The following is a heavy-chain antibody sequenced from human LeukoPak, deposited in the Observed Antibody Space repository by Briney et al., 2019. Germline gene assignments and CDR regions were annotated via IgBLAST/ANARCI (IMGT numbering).Heavy chain of an antibody. CDR3: MAESSSPWEGY. CDR1: GFTFRRHW. V-gene: IGHV3-7*01. Sequence: PGGSLRLSCADSGFTFRRHWMDWVRQAPGKGLEWVANIKEDGSVKNYVDSVKGRFTISRDNAKNSLYLQMNSLRAEDTAVYYCMAESSSPWEGYWGQGTLVTVSS. D-gene: IGHD6-6*01. CDR2: IKEDGSVK. J-gene: IGHJ4*02.